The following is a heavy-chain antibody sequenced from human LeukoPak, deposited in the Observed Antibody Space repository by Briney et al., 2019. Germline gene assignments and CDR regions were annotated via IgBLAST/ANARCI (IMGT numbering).Heavy chain of an antibody. J-gene: IGHJ6*03. CDR1: GYTFTSYD. Sequence: GASVKVSCKASGYTFTSYDINWVRQATGQGLEWMGWMNPNSGNTGYAQKFQGRVTMTRNTSISTAYMELSSLRSEDTAVYYCARVSRFLEWLRLAGNYYYYYMDVWGRGTTVTVSS. CDR3: ARVSRFLEWLRLAGNYYYYYMDV. CDR2: MNPNSGNT. V-gene: IGHV1-8*01. D-gene: IGHD3-3*01.